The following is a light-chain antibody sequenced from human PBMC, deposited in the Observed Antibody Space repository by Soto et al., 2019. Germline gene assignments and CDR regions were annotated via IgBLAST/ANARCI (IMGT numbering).Light chain of an antibody. CDR1: QSISSW. Sequence: DIQMTQSPSTLSSSVGDRVTITCRASQSISSWLAWYQQKPGKAPKLLIYDASSLETEGPSRFSGSGSGTEFTLTISSLQPDDFATYYCQQYNSYPYTFGQGTTLEIK. CDR3: QQYNSYPYT. J-gene: IGKJ2*01. V-gene: IGKV1-5*01. CDR2: DAS.